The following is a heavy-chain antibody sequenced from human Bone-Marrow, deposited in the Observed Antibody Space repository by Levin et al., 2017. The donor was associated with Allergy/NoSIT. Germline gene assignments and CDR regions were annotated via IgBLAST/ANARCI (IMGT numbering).Heavy chain of an antibody. D-gene: IGHD6-19*01. J-gene: IGHJ6*02. CDR3: AREDFSSGYGMDV. CDR2: ISHDGSNT. V-gene: IGHV3-30*03. Sequence: GESLKISCAGSGFTFSNYGTHWVRQAPGKGLEWVAFISHDGSNTYYADSVKGRFTISRDNSEKTLNLQMNSLRTEDTAEYYCAREDFSSGYGMDVWGQGTTVTVSS. CDR1: GFTFSNYG.